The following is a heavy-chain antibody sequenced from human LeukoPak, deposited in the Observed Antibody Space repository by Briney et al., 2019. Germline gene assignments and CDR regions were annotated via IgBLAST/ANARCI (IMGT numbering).Heavy chain of an antibody. J-gene: IGHJ5*02. CDR2: INPNSGGT. V-gene: IGHV1-2*04. CDR1: GYTFTGYY. CDR3: ARGWNYYGSGSYPSKNWFDP. Sequence: ASVKVSCKASGYTFTGYYMHWVRQAPGQGLEWMGWINPNSGGTNYAQKFQGWVTMTSDTSISTAYMELSRLRSDDTAVYYCARGWNYYGSGSYPSKNWFDPWGQGTLVTVSS. D-gene: IGHD3-10*01.